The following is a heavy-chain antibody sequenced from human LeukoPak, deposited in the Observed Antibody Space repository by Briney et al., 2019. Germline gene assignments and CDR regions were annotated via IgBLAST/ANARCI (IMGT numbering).Heavy chain of an antibody. CDR2: IYYSGST. Sequence: KPSETLSLTCTVSGGSISSGGHYWSWIRQHPRKGLEWIGYIYYSGSTYYNPSLKSRVTISVDTSKNQFSLKLSSVTAADTAVYYCARYVLSSFDYWGQGTLVTVSS. CDR3: ARYVLSSFDY. CDR1: GGSISSGGHY. J-gene: IGHJ4*02. D-gene: IGHD6-6*01. V-gene: IGHV4-31*03.